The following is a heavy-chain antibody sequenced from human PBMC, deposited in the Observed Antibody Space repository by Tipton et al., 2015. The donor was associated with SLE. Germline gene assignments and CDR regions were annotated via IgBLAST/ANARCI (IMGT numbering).Heavy chain of an antibody. CDR2: ISSSSSYI. J-gene: IGHJ4*02. CDR1: GFTFSSYT. D-gene: IGHD4-17*01. V-gene: IGHV3-21*01. CDR3: AREGVYGDVDY. Sequence: SLRLSCSASGFTFSSYTMNWVRQAPGKGLEWVSSISSSSSYIYYADSVKGRFTISRDNAKNSLYLQMNSLRAEDTAVYYCAREGVYGDVDYWGQGTLVTVSS.